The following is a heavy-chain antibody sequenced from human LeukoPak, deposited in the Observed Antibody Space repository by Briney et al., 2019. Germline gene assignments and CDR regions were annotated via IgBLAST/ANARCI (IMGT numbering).Heavy chain of an antibody. Sequence: SQTLSLTCTVSGGSISSGDYYWSWIRQPPGKGLEWIGYIYYSGSTYYNPSLKSRVTISVDTSKNQFSLKLSSVTAADTAVYYCARVVAATPFWFDPWGQGTLVTVSS. V-gene: IGHV4-30-4*08. J-gene: IGHJ5*02. CDR2: IYYSGST. CDR3: ARVVAATPFWFDP. D-gene: IGHD2-15*01. CDR1: GGSISSGDYY.